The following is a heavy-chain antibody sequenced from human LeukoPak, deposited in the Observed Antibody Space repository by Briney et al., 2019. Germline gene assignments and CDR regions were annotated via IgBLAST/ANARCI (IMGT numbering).Heavy chain of an antibody. CDR3: SRDSGRGPPEAFDI. CDR1: GFTFRSYS. CDR2: ISSISHYI. J-gene: IGHJ3*02. V-gene: IGHV3-21*01. D-gene: IGHD2-15*01. Sequence: GGSLRLSCAPSGFTFRSYSMNWVRQAPVKGLEWVSTISSISHYIYYADSVKGRFTISRDNAMNSLYLQMNSLRAEDTAVYYCSRDSGRGPPEAFDIWGQGTMVTVSS.